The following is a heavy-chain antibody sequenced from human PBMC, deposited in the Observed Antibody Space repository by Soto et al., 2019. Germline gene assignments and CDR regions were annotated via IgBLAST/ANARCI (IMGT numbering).Heavy chain of an antibody. J-gene: IGHJ6*02. CDR2: ISYDGSNK. CDR3: AREVKSSGRIQLWLPYYYYGMDV. CDR1: GFTFSSYA. Sequence: GGSLRLSCAASGFTFSSYAMHWVRQAPGKGLEWVAVISYDGSNKYYADSVKGRFTISRDNSKNTLYLQMNSLRAEDTAVYYCAREVKSSGRIQLWLPYYYYGMDVWGQGTTVTVSS. V-gene: IGHV3-30-3*01. D-gene: IGHD5-18*01.